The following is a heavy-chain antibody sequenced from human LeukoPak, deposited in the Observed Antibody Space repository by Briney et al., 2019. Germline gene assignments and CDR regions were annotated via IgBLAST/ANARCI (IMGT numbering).Heavy chain of an antibody. CDR3: ARDLGSYGWGNHFDY. CDR2: ISYDGNYN. V-gene: IGHV3-30-3*01. D-gene: IGHD3-16*01. CDR1: GLTFSDHA. J-gene: IGHJ4*02. Sequence: GGSLRLSCAASGLTFSDHAMHWVRQAPGKGLEWLGVISYDGNYNHYADSVKGRFTVSRDNSKNTVYLHMSSPKPEDTAVYYCARDLGSYGWGNHFDYWGQGTLVTVSS.